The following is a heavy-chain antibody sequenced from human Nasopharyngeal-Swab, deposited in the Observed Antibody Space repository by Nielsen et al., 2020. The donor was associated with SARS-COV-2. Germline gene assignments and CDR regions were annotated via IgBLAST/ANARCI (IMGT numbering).Heavy chain of an antibody. Sequence: SETLSLTCTVSGGSISSYYWNWIRQPPGKGLEWIGYIYYSGSTNYNPSLKSRVTISGDTSKNQFSLKLSSVTAADTAVYYCARAFYYYYMDVWGKGTTVTVSS. J-gene: IGHJ6*03. CDR2: IYYSGST. CDR1: GGSISSYY. V-gene: IGHV4-59*01. CDR3: ARAFYYYYMDV.